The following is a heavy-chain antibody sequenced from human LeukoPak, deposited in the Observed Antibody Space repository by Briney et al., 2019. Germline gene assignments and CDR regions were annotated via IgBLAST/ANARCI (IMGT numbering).Heavy chain of an antibody. CDR2: IHYSGGT. CDR1: GGSISSSSYY. J-gene: IGHJ1*01. CDR3: ARTNSAAGTRYFQH. Sequence: PSETLSLTCTVSGGSISSSSYYWGWIRQPPGKGLEWIGSIHYSGGTYYNPSPKSRVTISVDTSKNQFSLKLSSVTAADTAVYYCARTNSAAGTRYFQHWGQGTVVTVSS. V-gene: IGHV4-39*01. D-gene: IGHD6-13*01.